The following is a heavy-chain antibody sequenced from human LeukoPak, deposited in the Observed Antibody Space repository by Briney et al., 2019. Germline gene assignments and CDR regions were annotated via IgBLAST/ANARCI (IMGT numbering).Heavy chain of an antibody. CDR2: INHSGST. Sequence: PSETLSLTCAVYGGSFSGYYWSWIRQPPGKGLEWIGEINHSGSTNYNPSLKSRVTISVDTSNNQFSLKLSSVTAADTAVYYCARHGGRSIAYWGQGTLVTVSS. J-gene: IGHJ4*02. CDR1: GGSFSGYY. D-gene: IGHD2-15*01. V-gene: IGHV4-34*01. CDR3: ARHGGRSIAY.